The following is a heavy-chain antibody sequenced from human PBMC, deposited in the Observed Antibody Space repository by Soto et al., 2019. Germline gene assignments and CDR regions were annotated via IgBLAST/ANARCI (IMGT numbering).Heavy chain of an antibody. CDR1: GYTFTGYY. CDR3: ARDSSHYFDY. V-gene: IGHV1-2*04. D-gene: IGHD6-19*01. Sequence: GASVKVSSKASGYTFTGYYMHWVRQAPGQGLEWMGWINPNSGGTNYAQKFQGWVTMTRDTSISTAYMELRNLRSDDTAVYFCARDSSHYFDYWGQGTLVTVSS. J-gene: IGHJ4*02. CDR2: INPNSGGT.